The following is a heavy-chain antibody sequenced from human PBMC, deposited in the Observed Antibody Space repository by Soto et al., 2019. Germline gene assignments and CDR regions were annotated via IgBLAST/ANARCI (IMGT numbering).Heavy chain of an antibody. V-gene: IGHV3-11*01. CDR3: ARLIADAEAWYFDY. CDR1: GFTFSDYY. CDR2: ISSSGSTI. D-gene: IGHD2-21*01. Sequence: PGGSLRLSCAASGFTFSDYYMSWIRQAPGKGLEWVSYISSSGSTIYYADSVKGRFTISRDNAKNSLYLQMNSLRAEDTAVYYCARLIADAEAWYFDYWGQGTLVTVSS. J-gene: IGHJ4*02.